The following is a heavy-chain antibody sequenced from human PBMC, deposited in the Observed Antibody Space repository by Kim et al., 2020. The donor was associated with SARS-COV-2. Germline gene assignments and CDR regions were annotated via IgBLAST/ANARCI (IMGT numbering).Heavy chain of an antibody. D-gene: IGHD6-19*01. J-gene: IGHJ6*02. Sequence: GGSLRLSCVGFGFNFNDYGINWVRQAPGKGLEWISYISRTSGSIYYADSVKGRFTIARDKAENSVFLQMNSLRDDDTAVYYCARELEIWTMAVLIGVPTYYNRLDVWGQGTTVTVSS. CDR2: ISRTSGSI. CDR1: GFNFNDYG. CDR3: ARELEIWTMAVLIGVPTYYNRLDV. V-gene: IGHV3-48*02.